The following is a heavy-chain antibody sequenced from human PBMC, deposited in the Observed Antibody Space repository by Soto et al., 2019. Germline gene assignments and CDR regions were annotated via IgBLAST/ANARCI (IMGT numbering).Heavy chain of an antibody. D-gene: IGHD3-16*02. Sequence: QVQLQQWGAGLLKPSETLSLTCAVYGASFSAYYWAWIRQSPGKGLEWIGEINHSGSPSYNQSLKSRVTISVDTSKDQSALKLKSVTAADTAVYFCAFLSIRTYRPFWYWGQGALLNVSS. CDR3: AFLSIRTYRPFWY. CDR1: GASFSAYY. J-gene: IGHJ4*02. V-gene: IGHV4-34*01. CDR2: INHSGSP.